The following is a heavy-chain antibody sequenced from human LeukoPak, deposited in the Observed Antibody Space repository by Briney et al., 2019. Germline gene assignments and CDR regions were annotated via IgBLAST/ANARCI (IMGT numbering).Heavy chain of an antibody. CDR3: ARRSGTYGSNDY. CDR1: GYSFTTYW. Sequence: GESLKISCKASGYSFTTYWIAWVRQMPGKGLEWMGIIYPGDSDARYSPSFQGQVTISADKSISTAYLQWSSLKASDTAMYYCARRSGTYGSNDYWGQGTLVTVSS. J-gene: IGHJ4*02. V-gene: IGHV5-51*01. CDR2: IYPGDSDA. D-gene: IGHD1-26*01.